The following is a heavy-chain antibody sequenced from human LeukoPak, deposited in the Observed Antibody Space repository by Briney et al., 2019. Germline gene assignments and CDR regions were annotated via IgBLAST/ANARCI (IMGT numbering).Heavy chain of an antibody. J-gene: IGHJ6*03. CDR3: ARDHRGSGWGSYYYYYYYMDV. CDR2: ISSSSSYI. CDR1: GFTFSSYS. Sequence: PGGSLRLSCAASGFTFSSYSMNWVRQAPGKGLEWVSSISSSSSYIYYADSVKGRFTISRDNAKNSLYLQMNSLRAEDTAVYYCARDHRGSGWGSYYYYYYYMDVWGKGTTVTISS. V-gene: IGHV3-21*01. D-gene: IGHD3-10*01.